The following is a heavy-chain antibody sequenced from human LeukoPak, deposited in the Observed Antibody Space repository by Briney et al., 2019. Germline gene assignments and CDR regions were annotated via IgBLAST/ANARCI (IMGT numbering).Heavy chain of an antibody. D-gene: IGHD6-19*01. J-gene: IGHJ4*02. V-gene: IGHV4-59*12. Sequence: PSETLSLTCTVSGGSISSYYWSWIRQPPGKGLEWIAYISDIGSINYNPSLKSRVTMSVDTSKNQFSLKLSSVTAADTAVYYCARGIAVAGNYFDYWGQGTLVTVSS. CDR3: ARGIAVAGNYFDY. CDR1: GGSISSYY. CDR2: ISDIGSI.